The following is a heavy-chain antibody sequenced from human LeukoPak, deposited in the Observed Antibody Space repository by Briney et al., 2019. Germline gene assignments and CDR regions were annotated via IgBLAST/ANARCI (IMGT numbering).Heavy chain of an antibody. CDR3: AKEGKTRNWNYYQAKPVY. Sequence: ESLRLSCAASGFTFSSYAMNWVRQAPGKGLEWVSAISGSGGSTYYADSVKGRFTISRDNSKNTLYLQMNSLRAEDTAVYYCAKEGKTRNWNYYQAKPVYWGQGTLVTVSS. J-gene: IGHJ4*02. D-gene: IGHD1-7*01. CDR2: ISGSGGST. V-gene: IGHV3-23*01. CDR1: GFTFSSYA.